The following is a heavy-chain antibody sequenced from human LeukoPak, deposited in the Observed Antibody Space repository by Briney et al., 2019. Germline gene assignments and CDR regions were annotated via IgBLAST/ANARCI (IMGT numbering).Heavy chain of an antibody. Sequence: GGSLRLSCAASGFTFSSYAMSWVCRAPGKGLEWVSAISGSGGSTYYADSVKGRFTISRDNSKNTLYLQMNSLRAEDTAVYYCAKDLKTTVTPYYFDYWGQGTLVTVSS. J-gene: IGHJ4*02. V-gene: IGHV3-23*01. CDR2: ISGSGGST. CDR1: GFTFSSYA. D-gene: IGHD4-17*01. CDR3: AKDLKTTVTPYYFDY.